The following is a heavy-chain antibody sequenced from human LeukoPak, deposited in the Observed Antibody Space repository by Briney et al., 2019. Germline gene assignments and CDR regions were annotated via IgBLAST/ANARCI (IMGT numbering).Heavy chain of an antibody. J-gene: IGHJ3*02. CDR3: ARERQDTVIHSGAFDI. D-gene: IGHD2-21*02. Sequence: KSGGSLSLSCAASGFTFSNYFMHWVRQAPGKGLEWVADIASDGSHTFYVESVKGRFTISRDNSKNTLYLQMNSLGPEDTAVYFCARERQDTVIHSGAFDIWGQGTMVTVSS. CDR1: GFTFSNYF. V-gene: IGHV3-30-3*01. CDR2: IASDGSHT.